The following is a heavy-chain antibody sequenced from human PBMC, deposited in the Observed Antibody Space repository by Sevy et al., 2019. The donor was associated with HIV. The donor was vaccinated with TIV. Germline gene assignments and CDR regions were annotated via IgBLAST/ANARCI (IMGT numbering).Heavy chain of an antibody. J-gene: IGHJ4*02. CDR2: NYYTATT. CDR3: SRHSSWSFYFDY. D-gene: IGHD6-6*01. CDR1: DDSISSSNYF. V-gene: IGHV4-39*01. Sequence: SETLSLTCSVSDDSISSSNYFWGWIRQPQGKGLEWIGSNYYTATTYYNPSHQRRFTTSVDTSKKQFSRKLSSLTAADTAVYYCSRHSSWSFYFDYWGQGILVTVSS.